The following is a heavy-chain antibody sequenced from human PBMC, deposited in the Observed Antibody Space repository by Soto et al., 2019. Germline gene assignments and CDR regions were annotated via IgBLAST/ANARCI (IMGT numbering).Heavy chain of an antibody. CDR1: RIIFINCG. V-gene: IGHV3-64D*08. CDR2: ISNEGDRT. J-gene: IGHJ4*02. Sequence: PGGCLRICGSSGRIIFINCGMPWVRQAPGKGLEYLSTISNEGDRTYCADSVKGRFTISRDNSKNTLYLQMISLRAEDTAVYYCVIDVYCKTIDGYVAFDRWGQGILVTVSS. D-gene: IGHD2-21*01. CDR3: VIDVYCKTIDGYVAFDR.